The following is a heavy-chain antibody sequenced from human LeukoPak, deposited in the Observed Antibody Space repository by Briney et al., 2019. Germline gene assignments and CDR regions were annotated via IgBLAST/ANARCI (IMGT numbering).Heavy chain of an antibody. V-gene: IGHV4-59*01. Sequence: SETLSLTCTVSGGSISSYYWSWIRQPPGKGLEWIGYIYYSGSTNYNPSLKSRVTISVDTSKNQFSLKLSSVTAADTAVYYCARVWYSSGWYIDYYMDVWGKGTTVTVSS. CDR3: ARVWYSSGWYIDYYMDV. D-gene: IGHD6-19*01. CDR2: IYYSGST. CDR1: GGSISSYY. J-gene: IGHJ6*03.